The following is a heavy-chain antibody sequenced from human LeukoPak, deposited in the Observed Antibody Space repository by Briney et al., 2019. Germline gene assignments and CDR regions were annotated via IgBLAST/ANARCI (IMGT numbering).Heavy chain of an antibody. CDR2: IRSKASSYAT. J-gene: IGHJ4*02. CDR1: GFSFSGSA. D-gene: IGHD2-8*01. Sequence: GGSLRLSCAVSGFSFSGSAIHWVRQTSEKGLEWVGRIRSKASSYATGYGESVKGRFTISRDESRSTAYLQMNSLKTEDTAVYYCSRIQDWSNGVDWGQGTLVTVSS. CDR3: SRIQDWSNGVD. V-gene: IGHV3-73*01.